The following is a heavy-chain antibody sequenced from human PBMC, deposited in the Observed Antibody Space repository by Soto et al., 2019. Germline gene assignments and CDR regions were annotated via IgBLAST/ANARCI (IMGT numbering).Heavy chain of an antibody. Sequence: QVQLQESGPGLVKPSQTLSLTCTVSGGSISSGDYYWSWIRQPPGKGLEWIGYIYYSGSTYYNPSLKSRVTISVDTSKNQFSLKLSSVTAADTAVYYCASSITIFGVVIISGAFDIWGQGTMVTVSS. J-gene: IGHJ3*02. V-gene: IGHV4-30-4*01. CDR1: GGSISSGDYY. CDR2: IYYSGST. D-gene: IGHD3-3*01. CDR3: ASSITIFGVVIISGAFDI.